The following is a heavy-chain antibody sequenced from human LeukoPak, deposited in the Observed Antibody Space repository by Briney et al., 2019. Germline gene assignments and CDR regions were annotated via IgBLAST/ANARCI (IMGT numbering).Heavy chain of an antibody. J-gene: IGHJ4*02. CDR2: IYYSGST. D-gene: IGHD5-12*01. Sequence: SETLTLTCTAAGGSISSYYWSWIRQPPGKGLEWIGYIYYSGSTNYNPSLKSRDTISVDTSKNQSSLKLSSVTAADTAVYYCARVEEWLRLDYWGQGTLVTVSS. CDR3: ARVEEWLRLDY. V-gene: IGHV4-59*01. CDR1: GGSISSYY.